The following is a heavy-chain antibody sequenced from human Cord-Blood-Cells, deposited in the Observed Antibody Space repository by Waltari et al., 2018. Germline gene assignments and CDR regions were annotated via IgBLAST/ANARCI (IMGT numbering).Heavy chain of an antibody. V-gene: IGHV4-34*01. J-gene: IGHJ5*02. Sequence: QVQLQQWGAGLLKPSETLSLTCAVYGGSFSGYYWSWIRQPPGKGLEWIGEINHSGSTNYNPSLKSRVTRAVGTPKNQFSLKLSSVTAADTAVYYCARHGAGYCSSTSCYENWFDPWGQGTLVTVSS. CDR2: INHSGST. D-gene: IGHD2-2*01. CDR3: ARHGAGYCSSTSCYENWFDP. CDR1: GGSFSGYY.